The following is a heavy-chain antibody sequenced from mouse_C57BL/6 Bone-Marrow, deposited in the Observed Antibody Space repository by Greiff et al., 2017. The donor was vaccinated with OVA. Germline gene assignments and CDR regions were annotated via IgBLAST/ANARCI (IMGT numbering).Heavy chain of an antibody. J-gene: IGHJ1*03. Sequence: VHLVESGAELVRPGASVKLSCKASGYTFTDYYITWVKQRPGQGLEWIARIYPGSGNTYYNEKFKGKATLTAEKSSSTAYMQLSSLTSEDSAVYFCARGSFYGSKYFDVWGTGTTVTVSS. V-gene: IGHV1-76*01. CDR1: GYTFTDYY. CDR3: ARGSFYGSKYFDV. D-gene: IGHD1-1*01. CDR2: IYPGSGNT.